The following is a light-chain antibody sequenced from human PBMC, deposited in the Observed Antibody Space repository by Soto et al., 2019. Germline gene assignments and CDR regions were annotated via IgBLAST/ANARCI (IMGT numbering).Light chain of an antibody. Sequence: SYELTQPPSVSVAPGQTARITCGGNNIGGKSVHWYQQKPGQAPVLVVYHNSDRPSGIPERFSGSNSANTATLTISRVEAGDEADYYCQVWDSTSDHVVFGGGTKVTVL. CDR1: NIGGKS. J-gene: IGLJ2*01. CDR3: QVWDSTSDHVV. V-gene: IGLV3-21*02. CDR2: HNS.